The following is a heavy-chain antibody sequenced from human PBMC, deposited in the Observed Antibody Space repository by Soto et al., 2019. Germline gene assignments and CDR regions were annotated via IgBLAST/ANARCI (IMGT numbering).Heavy chain of an antibody. CDR3: AHRVLRTVFGLVTTTATYFDL. V-gene: IGHV2-5*02. D-gene: IGHD3-3*01. CDR1: GFSLTTSGVG. Sequence: QITLNESGPTQVNPRQTLTLTCTSSGFSLTTSGVGVGWIRQSPGKAPEWLALLYWDDDKRYTPSLKSRLTITKDTSKSQVVLSMADLDPADTATYYCAHRVLRTVFGLVTTTATYFDLWGQGTPVAVSS. CDR2: LYWDDDK. J-gene: IGHJ4*02.